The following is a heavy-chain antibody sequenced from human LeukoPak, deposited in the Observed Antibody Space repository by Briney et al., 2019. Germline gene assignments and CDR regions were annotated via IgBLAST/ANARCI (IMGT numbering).Heavy chain of an antibody. CDR2: ISSSGSAI. V-gene: IGHV3-48*03. D-gene: IGHD3-22*01. CDR1: GFTFSSYE. Sequence: GGSLRLSCAASGFTFSSYEMNWVRQAPGKGLEWVSYISSSGSAIYYADSVKGRFTISRDNAKNSLYLQMNSLRAEDTAVYYCAREGLRGYSDRCDYWGQGTLVTVSS. CDR3: AREGLRGYSDRCDY. J-gene: IGHJ4*02.